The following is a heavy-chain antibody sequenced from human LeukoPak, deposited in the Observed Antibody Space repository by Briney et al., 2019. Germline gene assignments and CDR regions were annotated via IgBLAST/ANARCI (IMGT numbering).Heavy chain of an antibody. CDR1: GGSISSYY. D-gene: IGHD3-3*01. CDR3: ARAHYDFWSGPTGIYYMDV. Sequence: SETLSLTCTVSGGSISSYYWSCIRQPPGKGLEWIGYIYYSGSTNYNPPLKSRVTISVDTSKNQFSLKLSSVTAADTAVYYCARAHYDFWSGPTGIYYMDVWGKGTTVTVSS. J-gene: IGHJ6*03. V-gene: IGHV4-59*01. CDR2: IYYSGST.